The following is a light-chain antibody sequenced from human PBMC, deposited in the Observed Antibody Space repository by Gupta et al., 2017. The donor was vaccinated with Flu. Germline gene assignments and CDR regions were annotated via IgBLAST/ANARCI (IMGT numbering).Light chain of an antibody. CDR1: SSNIGNNA. CDR3: AAGDDSRNGWV. Sequence: QSVLTQPPSVSESPRQRVTISCSGSSSNIGNNAVNWYQQLPGQAPKLLIYYDDLRPSAVADRFSGSKSGTTASVASSGLQSEDEADYYCAAGDDSRNGWVFGGGTKLTVL. CDR2: YDD. V-gene: IGLV1-36*01. J-gene: IGLJ3*02.